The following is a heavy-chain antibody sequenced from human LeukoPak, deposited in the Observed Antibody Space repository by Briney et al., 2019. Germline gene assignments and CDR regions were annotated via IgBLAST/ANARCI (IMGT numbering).Heavy chain of an antibody. V-gene: IGHV3-9*01. CDR2: ISWNSGSI. J-gene: IGHJ4*02. D-gene: IGHD2-2*01. Sequence: PGRSLRLSCAASGFTFDDYAMHWVRQAPGKGLEWVSGISWNSGSIGYADSVKGRFTISRDSAKNTLYLEMNSLRGEDTAVYYCVRGTSHWRGVDYWGQGTLVSVSS. CDR3: VRGTSHWRGVDY. CDR1: GFTFDDYA.